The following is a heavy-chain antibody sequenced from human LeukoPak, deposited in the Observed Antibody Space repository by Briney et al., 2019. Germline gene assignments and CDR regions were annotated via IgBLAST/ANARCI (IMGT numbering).Heavy chain of an antibody. Sequence: HAGGSLRLSCAASGFTFSSYWMHWVRQAPGKGLVWVSRINSDGSSTTYADSVKGRFTISRDNAKNTLYLQMNSLRAEDTAVYYCARGQAQQWLVSPWNYYYMDVWGKGTTVTISS. CDR1: GFTFSSYW. J-gene: IGHJ6*03. D-gene: IGHD6-19*01. V-gene: IGHV3-74*01. CDR3: ARGQAQQWLVSPWNYYYMDV. CDR2: INSDGSST.